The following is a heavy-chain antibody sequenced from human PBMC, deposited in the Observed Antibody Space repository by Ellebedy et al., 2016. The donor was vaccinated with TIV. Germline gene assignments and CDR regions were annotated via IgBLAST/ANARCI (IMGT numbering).Heavy chain of an antibody. CDR1: GYTLTELS. CDR3: ATALGGSYIFDY. Sequence: ASVKVSCKVSGYTLTELSMHWVRQAPGKGLEWMGGFDPEDGETIYAQKFQGRVTMTEDTSTDTAYMELSSLRSEDTAVYYCATALGGSYIFDYWGQGTLVTVSS. J-gene: IGHJ4*02. V-gene: IGHV1-24*01. CDR2: FDPEDGET. D-gene: IGHD1-26*01.